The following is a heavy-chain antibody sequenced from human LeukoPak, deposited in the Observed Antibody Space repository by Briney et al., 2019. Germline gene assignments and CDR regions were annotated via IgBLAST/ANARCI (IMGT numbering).Heavy chain of an antibody. CDR1: GFTFSSYN. V-gene: IGHV3-21*01. CDR3: ARGADGVSSNSRGWFDP. D-gene: IGHD2-15*01. J-gene: IGHJ5*02. Sequence: GGSLRLSCAASGFTFSSYNMNWVRRAPGKGLEWVSSISTSSSYIYYADSVRGRFTISRDNAKNSLYLQMNSLRAEDTAVYSCARGADGVSSNSRGWFDPWGQGTLVTVSS. CDR2: ISTSSSYI.